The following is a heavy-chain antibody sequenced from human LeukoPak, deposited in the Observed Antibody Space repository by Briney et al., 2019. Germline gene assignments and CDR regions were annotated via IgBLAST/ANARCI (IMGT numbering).Heavy chain of an antibody. Sequence: ASVKVSCKASGYTFTSYGISWVRQAAGQGLEWMGWISAYNGNTNYAQKLQGRVTMTTDTSTSTAYMELRSLRSDDTAVYYCARDVAVAGTADDAFVIWGQGTMVTVSS. D-gene: IGHD6-19*01. V-gene: IGHV1-18*01. CDR2: ISAYNGNT. CDR1: GYTFTSYG. J-gene: IGHJ3*02. CDR3: ARDVAVAGTADDAFVI.